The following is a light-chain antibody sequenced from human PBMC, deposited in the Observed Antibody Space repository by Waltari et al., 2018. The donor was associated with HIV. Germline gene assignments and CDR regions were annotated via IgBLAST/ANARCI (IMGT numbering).Light chain of an antibody. CDR2: MNN. J-gene: IGLJ3*02. CDR3: AAWDASLSAWV. CDR1: CSNIGSNF. Sequence: QSVLTQPPSAPGTPGQRATITCSGSCSNIGSNFAYWYQHLPGTAPKLLIYMNNQRPSGVPDRFSGSKSGTSASLAISGLRSEDEADYYCAAWDASLSAWVFGGGTKLTVL. V-gene: IGLV1-47*01.